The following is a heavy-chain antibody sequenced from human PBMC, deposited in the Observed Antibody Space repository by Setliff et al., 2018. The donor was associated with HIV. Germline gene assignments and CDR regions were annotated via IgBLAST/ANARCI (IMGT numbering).Heavy chain of an antibody. Sequence: ASVKVSCKASGYTFTRNVVHWVRQAPGQRLEWMGWINAANGNAKYSQKFQDGVTFTRDTSASTAYMELNSLRFEDTAVYYCARDIGSVWHNWFDPWGQGTLVTVSS. V-gene: IGHV1-3*01. CDR3: ARDIGSVWHNWFDP. J-gene: IGHJ5*02. CDR2: INAANGNA. D-gene: IGHD6-19*01. CDR1: GYTFTRNV.